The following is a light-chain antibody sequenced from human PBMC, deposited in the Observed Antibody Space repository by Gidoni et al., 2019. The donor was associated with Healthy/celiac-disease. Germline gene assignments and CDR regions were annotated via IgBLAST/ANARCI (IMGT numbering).Light chain of an antibody. Sequence: DIQMTQSPSSLSASVGDRVTITRQASQDISNYLNWYQQKPGKAPKLLIYDASNLETGVPSRFSGSGSGTDFTFTISSLQPEDIATYYCQQYDNLPLTFGPXTKVDIK. J-gene: IGKJ3*01. CDR1: QDISNY. CDR3: QQYDNLPLT. V-gene: IGKV1-33*01. CDR2: DAS.